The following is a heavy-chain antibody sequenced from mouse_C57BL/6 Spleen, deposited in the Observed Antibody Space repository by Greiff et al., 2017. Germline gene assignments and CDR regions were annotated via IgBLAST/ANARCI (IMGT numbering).Heavy chain of an antibody. CDR3: ARTVAHYAMDY. J-gene: IGHJ4*01. CDR1: GYTFTSYW. Sequence: QVQLQQPGAELVKPGASVKLSCKASGYTFTSYWMQWVKQRPGQGLEWIGEIDPSDSYTNYNQKFKGKATLTVDTSSSTAYMQLSSLTSEDSAVYCCARTVAHYAMDYWGQGTSVTVSS. V-gene: IGHV1-50*01. CDR2: IDPSDSYT. D-gene: IGHD1-1*01.